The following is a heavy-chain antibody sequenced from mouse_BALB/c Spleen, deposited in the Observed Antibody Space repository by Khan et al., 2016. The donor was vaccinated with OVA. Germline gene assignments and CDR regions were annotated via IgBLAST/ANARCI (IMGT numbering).Heavy chain of an antibody. CDR3: ARSTYRDAFAY. V-gene: IGHV3-8*02. Sequence: EVQLQESGPSLVQPSQTLSLTCSVTGDSITSGYWSWIRKFPGNKLEYMGYMIYSGYTYYNPSLKSRISITRHTSKNQSSLQLNSVTTEDTATYYCARSTYRDAFAYWGQGTLVTVSA. J-gene: IGHJ3*01. CDR1: GDSITSGY. CDR2: MIYSGYT. D-gene: IGHD2-14*01.